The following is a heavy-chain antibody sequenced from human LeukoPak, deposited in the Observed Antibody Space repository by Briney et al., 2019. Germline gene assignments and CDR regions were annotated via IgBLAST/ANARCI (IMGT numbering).Heavy chain of an antibody. J-gene: IGHJ4*02. D-gene: IGHD6-19*01. Sequence: ASVKVSCKASGYTFIDYYMHWVRQAPGQGLEWMGWINPNSGGTNYAQKFQGRVTMTRDTSISTAYMELSRLRSDDTAVYYCARADPLAVAGHWGQGTLVTVSS. CDR3: ARADPLAVAGH. CDR1: GYTFIDYY. V-gene: IGHV1-2*02. CDR2: INPNSGGT.